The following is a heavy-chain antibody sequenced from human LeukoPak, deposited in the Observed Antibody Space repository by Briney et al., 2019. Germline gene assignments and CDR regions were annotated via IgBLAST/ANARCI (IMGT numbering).Heavy chain of an antibody. CDR3: ARATEYPWYFDY. Sequence: KSSETLSLTCTVSGGSISSGSYHWIWIRQPAGKGLEWIGHIYTSGSTNYNPSLRSRVTISVDTSKNQFSLKLNSVTAADTAVYYCARATEYPWYFDYWGQGTLVTVSS. CDR2: IYTSGST. D-gene: IGHD2-2*01. V-gene: IGHV4-61*09. J-gene: IGHJ4*02. CDR1: GGSISSGSYH.